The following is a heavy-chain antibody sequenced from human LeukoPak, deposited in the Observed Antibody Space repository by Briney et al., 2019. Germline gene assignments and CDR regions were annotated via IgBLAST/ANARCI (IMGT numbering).Heavy chain of an antibody. V-gene: IGHV2-5*02. CDR1: GFSLSTSGAA. CDR2: IYWDDDN. J-gene: IGHJ4*02. CDR3: ARSHQGERYFDWSLTPSFDY. Sequence: SGPTLVKPTQTLTLTCAFAGFSLSTSGAAVGWIRQPPGKALEWLALIYWDDDNRYSPSLRSRLTITKDTSKNQVVLTLTDMDPVDTATYYCARSHQGERYFDWSLTPSFDYWGQGTLVTVSS. D-gene: IGHD3-9*01.